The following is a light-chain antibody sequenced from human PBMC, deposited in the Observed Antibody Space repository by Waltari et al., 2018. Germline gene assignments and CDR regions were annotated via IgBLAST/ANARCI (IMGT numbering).Light chain of an antibody. J-gene: IGKJ1*01. Sequence: EIVLTQSPGTLSLSQGERATLSCRASQSVSSRYLAWYQQKPGQAPRLLIYGASSRATGIPDRFSGSGSGTDFTLTISRLEPEDFAVYYCQQYGSSSTWTFGQGTKVEIK. CDR2: GAS. CDR3: QQYGSSSTWT. V-gene: IGKV3-20*01. CDR1: QSVSSRY.